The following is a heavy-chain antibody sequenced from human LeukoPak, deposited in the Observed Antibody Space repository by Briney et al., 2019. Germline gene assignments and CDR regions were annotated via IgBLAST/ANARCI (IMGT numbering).Heavy chain of an antibody. CDR3: AKAGYDSSGFYDAFDI. CDR1: GFTFSSYS. CDR2: ISGSGGST. V-gene: IGHV3-23*01. D-gene: IGHD3-22*01. Sequence: PGGSLRLSCAASGFTFSSYSMSWVRQAPGKGLEWVSAISGSGGSTYYAGSVKGRFTISRDNSKNTLYLQMNSLRAEDTAVYYCAKAGYDSSGFYDAFDIWGQGTMVTVSS. J-gene: IGHJ3*02.